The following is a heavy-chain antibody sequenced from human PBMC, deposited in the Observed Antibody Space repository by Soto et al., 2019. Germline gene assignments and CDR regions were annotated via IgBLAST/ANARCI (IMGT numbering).Heavy chain of an antibody. D-gene: IGHD3-22*01. Sequence: PGESLKISCKGSGYSFTSYWISWVRQMPGKGLEWIGRIDPSDSYTNYSPSFQGHVTISADKSISTAYLQWSSLKASDTAMYYCAKTDSSGYFPNPWGQGTMVTVSS. V-gene: IGHV5-10-1*01. CDR2: IDPSDSYT. J-gene: IGHJ3*01. CDR1: GYSFTSYW. CDR3: AKTDSSGYFPNP.